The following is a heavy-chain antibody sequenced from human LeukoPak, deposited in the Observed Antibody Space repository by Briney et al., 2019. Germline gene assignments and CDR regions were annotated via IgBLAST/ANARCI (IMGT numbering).Heavy chain of an antibody. D-gene: IGHD3-10*02. J-gene: IGHJ6*04. CDR1: GFTLSSYW. CDR3: AELGITMIGGV. Sequence: PGGSLRLSWAASGFTLSSYWMTWVRQAPGKGLEWVSYISSSGSTIYYADSVKGRFTISRDNAKNSLYLQMNSLRAEDTAVYYCAELGITMIGGVWGKGTTVTISS. V-gene: IGHV3-48*04. CDR2: ISSSGSTI.